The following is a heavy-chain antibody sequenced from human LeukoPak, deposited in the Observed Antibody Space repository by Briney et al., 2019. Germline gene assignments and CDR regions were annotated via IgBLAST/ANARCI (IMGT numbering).Heavy chain of an antibody. CDR3: ARDPNPDYYGSGSYYGYMDV. J-gene: IGHJ6*03. CDR1: GFTFSDYY. Sequence: GGSLRLSCAASGFTFSDYYMSWIRQAPGKGLEWVSYISSSGSTIYYADSVKGRFTISRDNAKNSLYLQMNSLRAEDTAVYHCARDPNPDYYGSGSYYGYMDVWGKGTTVTVSS. CDR2: ISSSGSTI. V-gene: IGHV3-11*01. D-gene: IGHD3-10*01.